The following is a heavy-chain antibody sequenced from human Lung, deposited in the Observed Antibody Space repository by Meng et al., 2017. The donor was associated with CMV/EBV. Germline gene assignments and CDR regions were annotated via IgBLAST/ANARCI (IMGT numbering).Heavy chain of an antibody. CDR3: TRGDLSVVVPATIARVGMDV. V-gene: IGHV1-2*02. Sequence: SXXVSXXASGYTFTGYYIHWVRQPPGQGLEYMGWLNPNSGGTPYAQKFQSRVTMTRDTSISKAYMELNRLRSDDKAVYYCTRGDLSVVVPATIARVGMDVXGQGXTVTVSS. J-gene: IGHJ6*02. D-gene: IGHD2-2*01. CDR1: GYTFTGYY. CDR2: LNPNSGGT.